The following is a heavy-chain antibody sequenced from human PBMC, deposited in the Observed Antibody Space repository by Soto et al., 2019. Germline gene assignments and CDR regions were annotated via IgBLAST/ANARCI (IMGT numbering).Heavy chain of an antibody. CDR1: GFAFQTYT. V-gene: IGHV3-21*01. CDR3: AKVGVLRTNFRWFDL. D-gene: IGHD2-8*01. J-gene: IGHJ5*02. Sequence: VGSLRLSCAASGFAFQTYTMEWLRQPPGKGLEWVSSITISGNYIYYADSVKGRFTISRDNGRNSVYLQMNSLRAEDTAVYYCAKVGVLRTNFRWFDLWGQGTLVTVSS. CDR2: ITISGNYI.